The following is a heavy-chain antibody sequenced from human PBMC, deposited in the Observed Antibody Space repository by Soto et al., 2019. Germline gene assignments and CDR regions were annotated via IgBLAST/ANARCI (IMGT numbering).Heavy chain of an antibody. CDR2: IDHSGST. J-gene: IGHJ6*02. CDR3: ARYCSSTSCYGGGYYYGMDV. D-gene: IGHD2-2*01. Sequence: QVQLQESGPGLVKPSGTLSLTCAVSGGSSSSSNWWSWVRQPPGKGLEWIGEIDHSGSTNYNPSLQCRVTVSVDKSQNQFSLKLSSVPAADTAVYYCARYCSSTSCYGGGYYYGMDVWGQGTTVTVSS. V-gene: IGHV4-4*02. CDR1: GGSSSSSNW.